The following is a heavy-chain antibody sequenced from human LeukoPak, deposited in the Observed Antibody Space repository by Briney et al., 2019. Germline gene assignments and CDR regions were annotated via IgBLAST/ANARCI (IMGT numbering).Heavy chain of an antibody. CDR2: INPSRNT. D-gene: IGHD2-2*01. CDR1: GGSFSGYY. J-gene: IGHJ6*03. Sequence: PSETLSLTCAVFGGSFSGYYWNWIRQPPGKGLEWIGQINPSRNTNYNPSLKSRVTISVDTSKNQFSLKLSSVTAADTAVYYCAREKIKYCSSTSCYRDNYYYYMDVWGKGTTVTISS. V-gene: IGHV4-34*01. CDR3: AREKIKYCSSTSCYRDNYYYYMDV.